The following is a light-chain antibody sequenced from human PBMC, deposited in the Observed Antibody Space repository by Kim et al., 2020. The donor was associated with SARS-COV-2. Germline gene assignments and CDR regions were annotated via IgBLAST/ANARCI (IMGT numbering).Light chain of an antibody. J-gene: IGKJ5*01. CDR3: QQSNNFPIT. Sequence: GDTVTITCRASQGIASWLAWYQQKPGKAPKLLIYAASALQSGVSSRFSGSGSGREFTLTIRSLQPEDVATYFCQQSNNFPITFGQGTRLEIK. CDR2: AAS. V-gene: IGKV1-12*01. CDR1: QGIASW.